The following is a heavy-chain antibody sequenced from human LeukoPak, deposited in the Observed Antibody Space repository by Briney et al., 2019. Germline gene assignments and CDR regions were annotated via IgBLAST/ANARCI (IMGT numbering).Heavy chain of an antibody. CDR1: GGSISSGGYY. CDR3: ARAEYYYDSSGYYPFDY. D-gene: IGHD3-22*01. Sequence: SETLSLTCTVSGGSISSGGYYWSWIRQPPGKGLERIGYIYHSGSTYYNPSLKSRVTISVDRSKNQFSLKLSSVTAADTAVYYCARAEYYYDSSGYYPFDYWGQGTLVTVSS. CDR2: IYHSGST. J-gene: IGHJ4*02. V-gene: IGHV4-30-2*01.